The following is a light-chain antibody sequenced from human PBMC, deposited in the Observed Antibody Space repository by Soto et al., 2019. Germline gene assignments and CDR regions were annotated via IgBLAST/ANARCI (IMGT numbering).Light chain of an antibody. CDR1: QGIIDY. V-gene: IGKV1-27*01. J-gene: IGKJ1*01. CDR2: GAS. CDR3: QKYNTAPQT. Sequence: DIQMTQSPSSLSASVGDRVTITCRASQGIIDYVAWFQQKPGKAPKLLIYGASTLQSGVPSRCSGSGAGTDFTLTINSLQPEDAATYYCQKYNTAPQTFGPGTKVEIK.